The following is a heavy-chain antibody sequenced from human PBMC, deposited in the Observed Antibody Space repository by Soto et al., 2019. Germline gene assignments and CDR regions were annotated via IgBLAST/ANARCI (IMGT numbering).Heavy chain of an antibody. Sequence: GGSLRLSCTVSGFVFNNYGINWVRQAPGQGLEWVSSISKSDYTYYSDSVKGRFTISRDNAKNSVSLQMNTLRVEDTAVYYCAREDSIIIPAVSDFWGQGTLVTVSS. J-gene: IGHJ4*02. V-gene: IGHV3-21*01. CDR2: ISKSDYT. CDR3: AREDSIIIPAVSDF. CDR1: GFVFNNYG. D-gene: IGHD2-2*01.